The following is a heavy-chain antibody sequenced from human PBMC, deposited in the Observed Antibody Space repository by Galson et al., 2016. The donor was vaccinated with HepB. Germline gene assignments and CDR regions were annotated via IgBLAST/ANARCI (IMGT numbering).Heavy chain of an antibody. CDR1: GDSISSSRYY. CDR2: IDYTGST. CDR3: ARSPSMIRGVILDS. Sequence: ETLSLTCTVSGDSISSSRYYWGWIRQTPGKGLEWIGYIDYTGSTYYNPSVKSRVTISIDTSKNQFSLKLSSVTAADTAMYYCARSPSMIRGVILDSWGQGTLVTVSS. V-gene: IGHV4-39*07. D-gene: IGHD3-10*01. J-gene: IGHJ4*02.